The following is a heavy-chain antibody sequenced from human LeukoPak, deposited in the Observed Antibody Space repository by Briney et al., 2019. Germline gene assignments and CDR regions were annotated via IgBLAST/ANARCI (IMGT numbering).Heavy chain of an antibody. J-gene: IGHJ3*02. CDR3: ARDSGRSSSWRGAFDI. Sequence: ASVKVSCKASGYTFTSYDINWVRQAPGQGLEWMGIINPSGGSTSYAQKFQGRVTMTRDTSTSTVYMELSSLRSEDTAVYYCARDSGRSSSWRGAFDIWGQGTMVTVSS. V-gene: IGHV1-46*01. CDR2: INPSGGST. D-gene: IGHD6-13*01. CDR1: GYTFTSYD.